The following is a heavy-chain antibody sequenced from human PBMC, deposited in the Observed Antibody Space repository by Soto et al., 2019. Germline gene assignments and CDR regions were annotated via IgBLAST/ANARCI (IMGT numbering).Heavy chain of an antibody. V-gene: IGHV1-46*01. CDR1: GYSFTDYF. CDR3: AREFGWSRVFDQ. J-gene: IGHJ4*01. D-gene: IGHD3-3*01. CDR2: INPNADTT. Sequence: ASVKVSCKTSGYSFTDYFIHWVRQAPGQGLEWMGIINPNADTTNYAQKFQGRVTVTRDTSTSTVYMEFRSLRSEDTAVYFCAREFGWSRVFDQWG.